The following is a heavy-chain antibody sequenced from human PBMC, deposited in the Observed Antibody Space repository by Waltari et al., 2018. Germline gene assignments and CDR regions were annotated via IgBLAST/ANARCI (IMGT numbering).Heavy chain of an antibody. CDR2: IHPNSGGT. D-gene: IGHD6-6*01. CDR3: ARGFGDSSSERDY. Sequence: QVQLVQSGAEVKKPGASVKVSCKASGYNFTGYYMHWVRQAPGQGLEWVGRIHPNSGGTNYAQKFQGRVTMTRDTSISTAYMELSRLRSDDTAVYYCARGFGDSSSERDYWGQGTLVTVSS. J-gene: IGHJ4*02. CDR1: GYNFTGYY. V-gene: IGHV1-2*06.